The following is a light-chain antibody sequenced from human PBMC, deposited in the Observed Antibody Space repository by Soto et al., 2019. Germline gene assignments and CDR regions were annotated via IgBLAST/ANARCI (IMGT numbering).Light chain of an antibody. Sequence: QSVLTQPPSVSGDPGQRVTISCTGSSSNIGAGYDVHWYQRLPGTAPKVLIYSNNNRPSGVPDRFSGSKSGTSASLAITGLQAEDEADYYCQSYDSSLSGSYVFGTGTKVTVL. CDR3: QSYDSSLSGSYV. CDR2: SNN. V-gene: IGLV1-40*01. CDR1: SSNIGAGYD. J-gene: IGLJ1*01.